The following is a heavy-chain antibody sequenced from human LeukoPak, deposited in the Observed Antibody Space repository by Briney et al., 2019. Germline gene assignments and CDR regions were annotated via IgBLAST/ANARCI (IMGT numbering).Heavy chain of an antibody. CDR1: GFTFSSSW. J-gene: IGHJ4*02. CDR2: INPDGSTT. CDR3: ARGVGGDRDY. Sequence: GGSLRLSCAASGFTFSSSWMHWVRQAPGKGLVWVSRINPDGSTTSHADSVKGRFTISRDNAKNTLYLRMNSLRAEDTAVYYCARGVGGDRDYWGQGTLVTVSS. D-gene: IGHD2-21*02. V-gene: IGHV3-74*01.